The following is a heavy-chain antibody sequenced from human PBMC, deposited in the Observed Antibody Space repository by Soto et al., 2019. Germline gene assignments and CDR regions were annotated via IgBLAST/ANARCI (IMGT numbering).Heavy chain of an antibody. J-gene: IGHJ5*02. V-gene: IGHV1-69*13. CDR1: GGTFSSYT. CDR2: IIPIFGTT. Sequence: ASVKVSCKASGGTFSSYTINWVRQVPGQGLEWMGRIIPIFGTTNYAQKFQGRVSITADESTSTAYMELSSLKYDDTAVYYCARSPTYNWFDPWGQGTLVTVSS. CDR3: ARSPTYNWFDP.